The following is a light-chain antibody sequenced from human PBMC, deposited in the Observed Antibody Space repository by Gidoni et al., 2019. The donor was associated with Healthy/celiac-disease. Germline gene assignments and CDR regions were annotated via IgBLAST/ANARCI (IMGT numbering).Light chain of an antibody. J-gene: IGLJ2*01. CDR3: CSYAGSYTFVV. Sequence: QSALTQPRPVSGSPGQSVTISCTGTSSDVGGYNYVSWYQQHPGKAPKLMIYDVSKRPSGVPDRFSGSKSGNTASLTISGLQAEDEADYYCCSYAGSYTFVVFSGGTKLTVL. V-gene: IGLV2-11*01. CDR1: SSDVGGYNY. CDR2: DVS.